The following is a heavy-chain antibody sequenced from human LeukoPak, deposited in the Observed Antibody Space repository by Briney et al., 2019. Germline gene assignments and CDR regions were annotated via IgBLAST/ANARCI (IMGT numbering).Heavy chain of an antibody. CDR1: GFTFSNYG. V-gene: IGHV3-23*01. D-gene: IGHD6-25*01. Sequence: GGSLRLSCAASGFTFSNYGMSWVRQAPGKGLEWVSAISGSASNTYYADSVKGRYTISRDNSKNTLSLQMNNLRDEDTAVYYCAKDLSPAAAWGQGTLATVSS. J-gene: IGHJ5*02. CDR2: ISGSASNT. CDR3: AKDLSPAAA.